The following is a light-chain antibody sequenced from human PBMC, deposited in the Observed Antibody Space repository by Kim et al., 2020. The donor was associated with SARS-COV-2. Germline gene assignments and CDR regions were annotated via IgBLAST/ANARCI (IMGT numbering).Light chain of an antibody. Sequence: ASVGDRVTITCRASQNMYSWLAWYQQKPGKAPKLLIYGASTLQSGDPSRFSGSGSGTEFTLTISNLQPEDFATYYCLQAYNLPLTFGGGTKVDIK. CDR3: LQAYNLPLT. V-gene: IGKV1-12*01. CDR1: QNMYSW. J-gene: IGKJ4*01. CDR2: GAS.